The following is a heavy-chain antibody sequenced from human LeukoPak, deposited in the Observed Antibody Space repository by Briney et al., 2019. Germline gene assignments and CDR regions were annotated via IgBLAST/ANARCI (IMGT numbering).Heavy chain of an antibody. J-gene: IGHJ6*04. V-gene: IGHV4-59*12. Sequence: PSETLSLTCTVSGGSISSYYWSWIRQPPGKGLEWIGYIYYSGSTNCNPSLKSRVTISVDKSKNQFSLKLSSVTAADTAVYYCARVNNSNHQRTHYYSGMDVGAKGPRAPV. D-gene: IGHD4-11*01. CDR3: ARVNNSNHQRTHYYSGMDV. CDR1: GGSISSYY. CDR2: IYYSGST.